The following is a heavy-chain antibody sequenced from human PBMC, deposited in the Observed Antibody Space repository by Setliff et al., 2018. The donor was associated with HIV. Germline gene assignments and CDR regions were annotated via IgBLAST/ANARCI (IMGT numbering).Heavy chain of an antibody. CDR3: ARTHPDSSGYRPFHI. V-gene: IGHV3-21*06. D-gene: IGHD3-22*01. CDR1: GFDFSTYG. J-gene: IGHJ3*02. CDR2: ISTNSLYT. Sequence: GGSLRLSCAASGFDFSTYGMNWVRQAPGRGLEWVSSISTNSLYTSYAGSVRGRFTISRDYATNSLFLQMTSLRAEDTAVYYCARTHPDSSGYRPFHIWGQGTMVTVSS.